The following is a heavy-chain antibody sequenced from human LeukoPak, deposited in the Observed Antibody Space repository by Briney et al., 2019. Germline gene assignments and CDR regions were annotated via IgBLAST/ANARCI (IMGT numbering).Heavy chain of an antibody. CDR3: ARVPDTPTTYYYYMDV. D-gene: IGHD5-18*01. J-gene: IGHJ6*03. CDR2: ISAYNGNT. V-gene: IGHV1-18*01. Sequence: APVKVSCKASGYTFTSYGISWVRQAPGQGLEWMGWISAYNGNTNYAQKLQGRVTMTTDTSTSTAYMELRSLRSDDTAVYYCARVPDTPTTYYYYMDVWGKGTTVTVSS. CDR1: GYTFTSYG.